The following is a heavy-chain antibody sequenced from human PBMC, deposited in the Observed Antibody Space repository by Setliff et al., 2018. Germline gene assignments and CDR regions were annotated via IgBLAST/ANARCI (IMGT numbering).Heavy chain of an antibody. CDR1: GFTFSSYA. Sequence: GGSLRLSCAASGFTFSSYAMSWFRQAPGKGLEWVSAISGSGGSTYYADSVKGRFTIFRDNSKNSLYLQMNSLRAEDTAVYYCARDKLRFLENWFDPWGQGTLVTVSS. V-gene: IGHV3-23*01. J-gene: IGHJ5*02. CDR2: ISGSGGST. D-gene: IGHD3-3*01. CDR3: ARDKLRFLENWFDP.